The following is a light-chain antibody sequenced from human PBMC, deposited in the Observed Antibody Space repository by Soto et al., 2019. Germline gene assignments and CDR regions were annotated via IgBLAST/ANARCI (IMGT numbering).Light chain of an antibody. CDR1: QSVSTS. CDR2: GAS. CDR3: QQYNNWWT. J-gene: IGKJ1*01. V-gene: IGKV3-15*01. Sequence: EIVMTQSPATLSVSPGERATLSCRASQSVSTSLAWYQQKPGQAPRLLISGASTRATGVPARFSGSGSETEFTLTISSLQSEDFAVYYCQQYNNWWTFGQGTMLEIK.